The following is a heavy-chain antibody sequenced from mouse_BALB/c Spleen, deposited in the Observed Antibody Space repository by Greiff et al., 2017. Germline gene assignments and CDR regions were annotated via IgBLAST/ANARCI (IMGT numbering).Heavy chain of an antibody. D-gene: IGHD2-1*01. J-gene: IGHJ4*01. CDR1: GFNIKDYY. CDR3: ARTLYGNYYAMDY. Sequence: VQLKQSGAELVRPGALVKLSCKASGFNIKDYYMHWVKQRPEQGLEWIGWIDPENGNTIYDPKFQGKASITADTSSNTAYLQLSSLTSEDTAVYYCARTLYGNYYAMDYWGQGTSVTVSS. V-gene: IGHV14-1*02. CDR2: IDPENGNT.